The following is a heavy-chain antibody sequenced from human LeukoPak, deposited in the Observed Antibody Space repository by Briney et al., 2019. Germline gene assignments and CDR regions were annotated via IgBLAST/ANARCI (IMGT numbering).Heavy chain of an antibody. J-gene: IGHJ4*02. CDR2: INSEGSST. CDR3: ARGLHHFDL. Sequence: GGSLRLSCTASGFTFSSYWMHWVRQAPGKGLVWVSHINSEGSSTAYADSVRGRFTISRDNAKNTLYLQMNSLRAEDTAVYYCARGLHHFDLWGQGTLVTVSS. CDR1: GFTFSSYW. V-gene: IGHV3-74*01.